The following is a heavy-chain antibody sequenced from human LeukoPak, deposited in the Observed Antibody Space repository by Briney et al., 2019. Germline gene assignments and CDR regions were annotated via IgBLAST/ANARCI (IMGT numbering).Heavy chain of an antibody. Sequence: GGSLRLSCAASGFIFSDYYMSWVRQAPGKGLEWGSYISSSGSTIYYTDSVKGRFTISRDNAKDSLYLQMNSLRAEDTAVYYCARDPGSGYEEHFDYWGQGTLVTVSS. V-gene: IGHV3-11*01. CDR2: ISSSGSTI. CDR3: ARDPGSGYEEHFDY. CDR1: GFIFSDYY. J-gene: IGHJ4*02. D-gene: IGHD5-12*01.